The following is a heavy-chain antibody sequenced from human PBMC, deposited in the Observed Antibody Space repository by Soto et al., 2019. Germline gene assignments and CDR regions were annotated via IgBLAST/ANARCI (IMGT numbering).Heavy chain of an antibody. J-gene: IGHJ5*02. CDR1: GYTFTGYY. CDR2: INPNSGGT. Sequence: ASVKVSCKASGYTFTGYYMHWVRQAPGQGLEWMGWINPNSGGTNYAQQFQGRVTMTRDTSISTAYMELSRLRSDDTAVYYCARFSVKGYPSYNWFDPWGQGTLVTVSS. CDR3: ARFSVKGYPSYNWFDP. V-gene: IGHV1-2*02. D-gene: IGHD3-16*02.